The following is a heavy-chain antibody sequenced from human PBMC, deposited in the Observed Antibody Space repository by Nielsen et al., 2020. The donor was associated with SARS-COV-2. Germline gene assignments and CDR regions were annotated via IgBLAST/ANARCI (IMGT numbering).Heavy chain of an antibody. CDR3: AKGGDSGWSRFDY. V-gene: IGHV3-30-3*01. Sequence: GESLKISCAASGFTFSSYAMHWVRQAPGKGLEWVAVISYDGSNKYYADSVKGRFTISRDNSKNTLYLQMNSLRAEDTAVYYCAKGGDSGWSRFDYWGQGTLVTVSS. CDR2: ISYDGSNK. D-gene: IGHD6-19*01. CDR1: GFTFSSYA. J-gene: IGHJ4*02.